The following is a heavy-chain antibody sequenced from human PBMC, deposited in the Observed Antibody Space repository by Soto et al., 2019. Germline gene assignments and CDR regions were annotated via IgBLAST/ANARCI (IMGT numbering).Heavy chain of an antibody. Sequence: PGGSLRLSCAASGFTFSSYTMSWVRLAPGKGLEWVSGINWSGGSTDYADSVKGRFTISRDNAKNSLYLQMNSLRAEDTALYYCARGYGSGSYYKYWGQGTLVTVSS. CDR2: INWSGGST. CDR3: ARGYGSGSYYKY. D-gene: IGHD3-10*01. V-gene: IGHV3-20*04. CDR1: GFTFSSYT. J-gene: IGHJ4*02.